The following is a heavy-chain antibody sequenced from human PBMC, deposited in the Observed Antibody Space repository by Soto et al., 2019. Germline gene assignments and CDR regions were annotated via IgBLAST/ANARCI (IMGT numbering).Heavy chain of an antibody. D-gene: IGHD6-13*01. J-gene: IGHJ4*02. CDR3: ARVPPLIAAAGGVGDY. CDR2: INPNGGST. Sequence: QVQLVQSGAEVKKPGASVKVSCKASGYTFTSYYMHWVRQAPGQGLEWMGIINPNGGSTSYAQKFQGRVTMTRDTSTSTVYMELSSLRSEDTAVYYCARVPPLIAAAGGVGDYWGQGTLVTVSS. V-gene: IGHV1-46*03. CDR1: GYTFTSYY.